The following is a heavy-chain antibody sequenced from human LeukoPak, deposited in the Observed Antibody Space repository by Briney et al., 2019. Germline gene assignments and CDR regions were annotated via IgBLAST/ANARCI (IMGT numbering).Heavy chain of an antibody. Sequence: GGSLRLSCAASGFTFDDYAMHWVRQAPGKGLEWVSAISGSGGSTYYADSVKGRFTISRDNSKNTLYLQMNSLRAEDTAVYYCAKAGRATYYYDSSGYYYFDYWGQGTLVTVSS. CDR2: ISGSGGST. V-gene: IGHV3-23*01. D-gene: IGHD3-22*01. CDR3: AKAGRATYYYDSSGYYYFDY. J-gene: IGHJ4*02. CDR1: GFTFDDYA.